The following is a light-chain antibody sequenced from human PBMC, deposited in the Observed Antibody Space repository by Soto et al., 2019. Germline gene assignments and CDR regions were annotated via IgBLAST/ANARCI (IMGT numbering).Light chain of an antibody. CDR1: QDIRND. V-gene: IGKV1-6*01. CDR3: QQYGNSPIT. CDR2: TAS. Sequence: AIQMTQSPSSLSASVGDRVTITCRASQDIRNDLGWFQQKPGKAPKLLINTASTLQSGVSSRFSGSGSGTDFTLTISRLEPEDFAVYYCQQYGNSPITFGQGTRLEIK. J-gene: IGKJ5*01.